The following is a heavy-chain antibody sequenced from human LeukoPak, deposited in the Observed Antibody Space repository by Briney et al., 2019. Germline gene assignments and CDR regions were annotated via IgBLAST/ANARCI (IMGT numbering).Heavy chain of an antibody. CDR3: AKDYYGSGRFTYYYYMDV. CDR2: ISIDGVYK. CDR1: GFSFSSQG. J-gene: IGHJ6*03. Sequence: GGSLRLSCAASGFSFSSQGMHWVRQAPGEGLKWVAVISIDGVYKYYAGSVKGRFTISRDNSKNTLYLQMNSLRAEDTAVYYCAKDYYGSGRFTYYYYMDVWGKGTTVTVSS. V-gene: IGHV3-30*18. D-gene: IGHD3-10*01.